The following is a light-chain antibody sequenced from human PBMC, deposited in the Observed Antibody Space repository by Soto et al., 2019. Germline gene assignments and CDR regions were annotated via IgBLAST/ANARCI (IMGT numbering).Light chain of an antibody. Sequence: DIQMTQSPSSLSASVGDRVTITCRASQGIGNDLGWYQQKPGKAPKRLIYGVSTLQSGAPSRFSGSGSGTELALPITSLQPAHFATYYCLQHYTSPFTFGPGTKVDIK. CDR3: LQHYTSPFT. J-gene: IGKJ3*01. V-gene: IGKV1-17*01. CDR1: QGIGND. CDR2: GVS.